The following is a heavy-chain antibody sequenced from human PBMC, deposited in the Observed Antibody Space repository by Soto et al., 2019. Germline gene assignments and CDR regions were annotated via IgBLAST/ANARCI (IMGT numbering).Heavy chain of an antibody. Sequence: GESLKICCRGSGYTFTTYWIGWVRQMPGKDLEWMGIIYPGDSDTRYNPSFQGQVTITADKSIDTAYLQWSSLKASDTAMYYCVRQTGTSFNWFAPWGQGTQVTVSS. V-gene: IGHV5-51*01. D-gene: IGHD1-1*01. CDR3: VRQTGTSFNWFAP. CDR1: GYTFTTYW. CDR2: IYPGDSDT. J-gene: IGHJ5*02.